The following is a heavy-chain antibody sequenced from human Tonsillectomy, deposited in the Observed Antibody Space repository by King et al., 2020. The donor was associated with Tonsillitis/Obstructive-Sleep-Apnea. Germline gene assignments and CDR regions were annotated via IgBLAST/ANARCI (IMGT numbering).Heavy chain of an antibody. CDR2: ISSRGRTI. V-gene: IGHV3-48*02. J-gene: IGHJ4*02. CDR3: TRDRPHFY. CDR1: GFTFSSYT. D-gene: IGHD3-3*02. Sequence: VQLVESGGGLVQPGGSLRLSYAASGFTFSSYTMSWVRQAPGKGLEWISYISSRGRTIYYADSVKGRFTISRDNAKNSLYLQMNSLRDDDTAVYYCTRDRPHFYWGQGALVTVSS.